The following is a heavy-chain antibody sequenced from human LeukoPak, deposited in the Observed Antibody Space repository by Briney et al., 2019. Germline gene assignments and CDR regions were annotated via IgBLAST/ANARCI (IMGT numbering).Heavy chain of an antibody. CDR1: GGSISGYY. CDR3: ARRGTSWYDWFDP. D-gene: IGHD6-13*01. V-gene: IGHV4-59*08. J-gene: IGHJ5*02. Sequence: SETLSLTCTVSGGSISGYYWSWIRQPPGKGLEWIGYIYINGTTNYNPSLKRRVTISVDTSKNHFSLKLTSVTAADTAVYYCARRGTSWYDWFDPWGQGTLVTVSS. CDR2: IYINGTT.